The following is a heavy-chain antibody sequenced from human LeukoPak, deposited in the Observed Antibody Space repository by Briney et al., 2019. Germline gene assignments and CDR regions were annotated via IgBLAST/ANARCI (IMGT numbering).Heavy chain of an antibody. D-gene: IGHD2-21*01. J-gene: IGHJ4*02. Sequence: GGSLRLSCAASGFTFSSYGMSWVRQAPGKGLEWVSAISGGGGSTYYADSVKGRFTISRDNSKNTVYVQMNSLRVEDTAVYYCVKHQSGGNSYAPVCFDYWGQGTLVSVSS. CDR3: VKHQSGGNSYAPVCFDY. CDR1: GFTFSSYG. CDR2: ISGGGGST. V-gene: IGHV3-23*01.